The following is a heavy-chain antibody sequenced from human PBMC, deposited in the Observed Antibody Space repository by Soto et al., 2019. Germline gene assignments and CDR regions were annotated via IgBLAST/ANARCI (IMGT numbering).Heavy chain of an antibody. CDR1: GFTFSSSS. D-gene: IGHD3-16*01. CDR3: ARVGLGLFGMDV. CDR2: ISGSSTI. V-gene: IGHV3-48*02. J-gene: IGHJ6*02. Sequence: EVQLVESGGGLVQPGGSLRVSCAASGFTFSSSSINWLRPAPGKGLEWVSYISGSSTIYYADSVKGRFTISRDHAKISPYLQMNSLRDEDTAVYYCARVGLGLFGMDVWGQGTTVTVSS.